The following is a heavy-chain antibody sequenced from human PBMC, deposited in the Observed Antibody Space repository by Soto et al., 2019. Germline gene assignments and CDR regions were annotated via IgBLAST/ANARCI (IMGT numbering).Heavy chain of an antibody. CDR1: GFTFSSYW. D-gene: IGHD1-26*01. V-gene: IGHV3-74*01. CDR3: ARVKVGEYDFDS. J-gene: IGHJ4*02. CDR2: INTDGSTT. Sequence: GGSLRLSCAASGFTFSSYWMHWVRQAPGKGLVWVSRINTDGSTTSYADSVKGRFTISRDNAKSTLYLQMNSLRAEDTDVYYCARVKVGEYDFDSWGQGPLVNVSS.